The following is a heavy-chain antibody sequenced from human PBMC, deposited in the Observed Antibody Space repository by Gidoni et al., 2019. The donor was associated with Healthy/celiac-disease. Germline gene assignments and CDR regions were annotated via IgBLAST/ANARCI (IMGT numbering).Heavy chain of an antibody. CDR3: AHSQDDILTGYYSPLFDY. CDR1: GFSLSTSVVG. D-gene: IGHD3-9*01. Sequence: QITLKESGPTLVKPTQPLTLTCTFSGFSLSTSVVGVGWIRQPPGKALEWLALIYWDDDKRYSPSLKRRLTITKDTSKNQVVLTMTNMDPVDTATYYCAHSQDDILTGYYSPLFDYWGQGTLVTVSS. J-gene: IGHJ4*02. V-gene: IGHV2-5*02. CDR2: IYWDDDK.